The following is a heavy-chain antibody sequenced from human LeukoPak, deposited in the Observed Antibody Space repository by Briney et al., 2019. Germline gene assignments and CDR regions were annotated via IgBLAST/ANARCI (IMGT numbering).Heavy chain of an antibody. V-gene: IGHV3-23*01. Sequence: GGSLRLSCAASGFTFSSYAMSWVRQAPGKGLGWVSAISGSGGSTYYADSVKGRFTISRDNSKDTLYLQMRSLRAEDTAIYYCAVLSGHYYFDYWGQGTLVTVSS. CDR2: ISGSGGST. CDR3: AVLSGHYYFDY. J-gene: IGHJ4*02. CDR1: GFTFSSYA. D-gene: IGHD5-12*01.